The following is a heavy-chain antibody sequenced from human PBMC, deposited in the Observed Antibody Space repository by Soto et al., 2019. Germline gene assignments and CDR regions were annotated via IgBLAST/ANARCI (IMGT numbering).Heavy chain of an antibody. V-gene: IGHV3-23*01. CDR3: AKDREGYCSSTSCLYYFDS. Sequence: GCPRISFAAARILVLNCGLNMDRQAPGGGLEWVSTISNSGSTYYAHAVKGRFTISRDISKNTLYLQMSSLRADDTALYYCAKDREGYCSSTSCLYYFDSWGQGTQVTVSS. D-gene: IGHD2-2*01. CDR2: ISNSGST. J-gene: IGHJ4*02. CDR1: RILVLNCG.